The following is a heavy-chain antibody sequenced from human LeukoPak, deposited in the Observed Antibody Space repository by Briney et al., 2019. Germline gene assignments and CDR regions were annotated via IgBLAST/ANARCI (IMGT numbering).Heavy chain of an antibody. CDR2: IYSGDSHT. CDR1: GYSFTYW. D-gene: IGHD4-17*01. J-gene: IGHJ4*02. V-gene: IGHV5-51*01. CDR3: ASARHGDYVWDY. Sequence: GESLKISCKGSGYSFTYWICWVRQMPGKCLEWMGIIYSGDSHTKYSPSFQGRVTISADKSISTAYLQWSSLEASDTAMYYCASARHGDYVWDYWGQGTLVTVS.